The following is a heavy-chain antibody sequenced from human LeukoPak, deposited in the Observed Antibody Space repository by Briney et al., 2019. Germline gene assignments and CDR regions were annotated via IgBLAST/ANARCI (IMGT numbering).Heavy chain of an antibody. D-gene: IGHD6-13*01. V-gene: IGHV1-2*02. J-gene: IGHJ6*03. CDR1: GYTFTGYY. CDR3: ARGGLAAAGPNGDYYYYYMDV. Sequence: GASVKVSCKASGYTFTGYYMHWVRQAPGQGLEWMGWINPNSGGTNYAQKFQGRVTMTRDTSISTAYMELSRLRSDDTAVYYCARGGLAAAGPNGDYYYYYMDVWGKGTTVTVSS. CDR2: INPNSGGT.